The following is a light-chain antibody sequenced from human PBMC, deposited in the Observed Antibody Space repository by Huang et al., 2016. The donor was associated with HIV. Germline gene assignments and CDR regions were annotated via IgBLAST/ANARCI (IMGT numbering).Light chain of an antibody. J-gene: IGKJ1*01. Sequence: DIQMTQSPSSLSASVGDRVTITCRASQTINNYLNWYHQKPGKAPKLLIYAAASLQSGVPSRFRCSGSGTEFTLTISSLQLEDFATYYCQQTYSAVTFGQGTKVEIK. CDR1: QTINNY. CDR3: QQTYSAVT. V-gene: IGKV1-39*01. CDR2: AAA.